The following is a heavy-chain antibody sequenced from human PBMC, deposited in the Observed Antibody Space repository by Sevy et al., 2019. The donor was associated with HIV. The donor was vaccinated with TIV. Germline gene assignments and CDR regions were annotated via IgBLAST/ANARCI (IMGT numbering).Heavy chain of an antibody. CDR3: ARGPEGSSWYYYYYGMDV. J-gene: IGHJ6*02. D-gene: IGHD6-13*01. V-gene: IGHV4-30-4*01. CDR2: IYYSGST. CDR1: GGSISSGDYY. Sequence: SETLSLTCTVSGGSISSGDYYWSWIRQPPGKGLEWIGYIYYSGSTYYNPPLKSRVTISVDTSKNQFSLKLSSVTAADTAVYYCARGPEGSSWYYYYYGMDVWGQGTTVTVSS.